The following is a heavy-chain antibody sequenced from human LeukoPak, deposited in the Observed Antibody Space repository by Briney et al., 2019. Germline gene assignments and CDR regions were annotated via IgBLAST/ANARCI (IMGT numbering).Heavy chain of an antibody. V-gene: IGHV1-2*02. CDR1: GYTVTGYY. D-gene: IGHD5-18*01. Sequence: ASVEVSCKASGYTVTGYYMHWVRQAPGQGLEWMGWINPNSGGTNYAQEFQGRVTMTRDTSINTAYMELSRLRSDDTAVYYCARVGGYSYGYTFDYWGQGTLVTVSS. CDR3: ARVGGYSYGYTFDY. CDR2: INPNSGGT. J-gene: IGHJ4*02.